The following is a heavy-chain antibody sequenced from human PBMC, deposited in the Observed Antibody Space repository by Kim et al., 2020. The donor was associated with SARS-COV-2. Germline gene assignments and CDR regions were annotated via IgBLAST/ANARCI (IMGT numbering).Heavy chain of an antibody. CDR3: ARDLVSSSFRAFHI. CDR1: GFTFGDFD. V-gene: IGHV3-9*01. D-gene: IGHD6-6*01. CDR2: LSWNSGVI. J-gene: IGHJ3*02. Sequence: GGSLRLSCAASGFTFGDFDMHWVRQVPGKGLEWFSGLSWNSGVIGYADSVKGRFTISRHNAENSLYLQMNSLRAEDTAFYYCARDLVSSSFRAFHIWGQGTGVTVSS.